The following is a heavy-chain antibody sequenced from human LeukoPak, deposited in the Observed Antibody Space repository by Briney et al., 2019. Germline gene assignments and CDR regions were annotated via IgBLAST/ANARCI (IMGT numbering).Heavy chain of an antibody. J-gene: IGHJ5*02. D-gene: IGHD3-9*01. Sequence: ASVKVSCKASGYDFIGYYMHWVRQAPGQGLEWMGWINPNSGGTNYAQKFQGRVTMTRDTSVSTAYMELRSLRSDDTAVYYCARYDIGWFDPWGQGTLVTVSS. CDR3: ARYDIGWFDP. CDR1: GYDFIGYY. V-gene: IGHV1-2*02. CDR2: INPNSGGT.